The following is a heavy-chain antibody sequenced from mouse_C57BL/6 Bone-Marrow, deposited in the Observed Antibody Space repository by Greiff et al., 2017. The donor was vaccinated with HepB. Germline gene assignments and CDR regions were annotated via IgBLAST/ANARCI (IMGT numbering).Heavy chain of an antibody. Sequence: QVQLQQSGPELVKPGASVKISCKASGYAFSSSWMNWVKQRPGKGLEWIGRIYPGDGDTNYNGKFKGKATLTADNSSSTAYMQLSSLTSEDSAVYFCARDFRLLRWYFDVWGTGTTVTVSS. V-gene: IGHV1-82*01. CDR1: GYAFSSSW. CDR2: IYPGDGDT. J-gene: IGHJ1*03. D-gene: IGHD1-1*01. CDR3: ARDFRLLRWYFDV.